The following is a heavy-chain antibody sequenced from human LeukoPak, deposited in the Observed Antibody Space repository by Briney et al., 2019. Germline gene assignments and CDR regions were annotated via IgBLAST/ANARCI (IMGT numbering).Heavy chain of an antibody. Sequence: GGSLRLSCAASGFTFSSYAMHWVRQAPGKGLEWVAVISYDGSNKYYADSVKGRFTISRDNSKNTLYLQMNSLRAEDTALYYCARAMITFGGVSFVAFDIWGQGTMVTVSS. D-gene: IGHD3-16*01. CDR2: ISYDGSNK. CDR3: ARAMITFGGVSFVAFDI. J-gene: IGHJ3*02. CDR1: GFTFSSYA. V-gene: IGHV3-30*04.